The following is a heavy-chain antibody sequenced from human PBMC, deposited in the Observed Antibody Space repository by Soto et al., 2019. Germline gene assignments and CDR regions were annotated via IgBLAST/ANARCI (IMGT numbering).Heavy chain of an antibody. J-gene: IGHJ4*02. V-gene: IGHV1-69*13. CDR1: GGTFSSYA. CDR2: IIPIFGTA. Sequence: GASVKVSCKASGGTFSSYAISWVRQAPGQGLEWMGGIIPIFGTANYAQKFQGRVTITADESTSTAYMELRSLRSDDTAVYYCARMRHYYDSSGYYDYWGQGTLVTVSS. D-gene: IGHD3-22*01. CDR3: ARMRHYYDSSGYYDY.